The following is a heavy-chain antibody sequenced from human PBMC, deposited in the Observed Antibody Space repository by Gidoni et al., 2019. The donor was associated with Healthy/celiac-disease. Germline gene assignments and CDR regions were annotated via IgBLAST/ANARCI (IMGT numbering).Heavy chain of an antibody. CDR3: ARDPDSSSSYFDY. D-gene: IGHD6-6*01. J-gene: IGHJ4*02. CDR2: ISYDGNNK. Sequence: QVQLVESGGGVVQPGRSLRLSGAASAFTFSTYAMHWVRQAPGKGLEWVAVISYDGNNKYYADSVKGRFTISRDNSKNTLYLQMNSLRAEDTAVYYCARDPDSSSSYFDYWGQGTLVTVSS. CDR1: AFTFSTYA. V-gene: IGHV3-30-3*01.